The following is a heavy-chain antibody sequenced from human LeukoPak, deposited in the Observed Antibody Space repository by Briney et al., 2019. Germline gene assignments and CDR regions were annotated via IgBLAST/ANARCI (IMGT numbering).Heavy chain of an antibody. J-gene: IGHJ6*04. V-gene: IGHV1-58*01. CDR2: IVVGSGNT. Sequence: SVKVSCKASGFTFTSSAVQWVRQARGQRLEWIGWIVVGSGNTNYAQKFQERVTITRDMSTSTAYMELSSLRSEDTAVYYCAARGGENDYAWGSHRGRGMDVWGKGTTVTVSS. CDR3: AARGGENDYAWGSHRGRGMDV. D-gene: IGHD3-16*01. CDR1: GFTFTSSA.